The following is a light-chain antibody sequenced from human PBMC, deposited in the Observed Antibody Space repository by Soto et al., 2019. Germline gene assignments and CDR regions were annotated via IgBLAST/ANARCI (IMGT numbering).Light chain of an antibody. V-gene: IGKV1-6*01. Sequence: AIQRTQSPSSLSSSAGDRVPSTCRASQDIRKDLAWYQQKPGKAPQILIYGASTLQSGVASRFSGSGSGTDFTLTISSLQPEDSAGYYCLQDYSYPFTFGQGTKV. CDR3: LQDYSYPFT. CDR1: QDIRKD. CDR2: GAS. J-gene: IGKJ2*01.